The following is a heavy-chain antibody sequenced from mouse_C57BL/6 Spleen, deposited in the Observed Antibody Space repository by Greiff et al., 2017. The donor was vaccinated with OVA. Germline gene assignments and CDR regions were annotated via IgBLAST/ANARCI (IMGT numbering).Heavy chain of an antibody. J-gene: IGHJ3*01. V-gene: IGHV1-80*01. D-gene: IGHD3-2*02. Sequence: VQLKESGAELVKPGASVKISCKASGYAFSSYWMNWVKQRPGKGLEWIGQIYPGDGDTNYNGKFKGKATLTADKSSSTAYMQLSSLTSEDSAVYFCARRSDSSGPFAYWGQGTLVTVSA. CDR3: ARRSDSSGPFAY. CDR1: GYAFSSYW. CDR2: IYPGDGDT.